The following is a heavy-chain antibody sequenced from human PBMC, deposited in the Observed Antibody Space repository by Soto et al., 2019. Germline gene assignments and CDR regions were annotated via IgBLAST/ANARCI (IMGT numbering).Heavy chain of an antibody. CDR3: ARAVVPAAMKKAYFDY. CDR1: GFTFSSYA. CDR2: ISYDGSNK. D-gene: IGHD2-2*01. J-gene: IGHJ4*02. Sequence: TGGSLRLSCAASGFTFSSYAMHWVRQAPGKGLEWVAVISYDGSNKYYADSVKGRFTISRDNSKNTLYLQMNSLRAEDTAVYYCARAVVPAAMKKAYFDYWGQGTLVTVSS. V-gene: IGHV3-30-3*01.